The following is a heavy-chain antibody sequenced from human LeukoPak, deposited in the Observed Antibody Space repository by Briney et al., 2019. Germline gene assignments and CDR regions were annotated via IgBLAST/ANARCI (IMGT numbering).Heavy chain of an antibody. CDR3: ARGIVPAAFDY. CDR1: GSTFSTYD. CDR2: ISSSAHHI. Sequence: GGSLRLSCAASGSTFSTYDMNWVRQAPGKGLEWVSSISSSAHHIAYADSVKGRFTISRDNAKNALYLQVNSLRAEDTAVYYCARGIVPAAFDYWGQGTLVTVSP. D-gene: IGHD2-2*01. J-gene: IGHJ4*02. V-gene: IGHV3-21*01.